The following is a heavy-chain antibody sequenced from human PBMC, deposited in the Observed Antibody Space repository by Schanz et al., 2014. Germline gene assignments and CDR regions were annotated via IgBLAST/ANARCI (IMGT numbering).Heavy chain of an antibody. D-gene: IGHD6-13*01. J-gene: IGHJ4*02. V-gene: IGHV3-11*01. CDR2: ISDSGDST. CDR3: ARLDSSSWYPRY. CDR1: GFTFSDYY. Sequence: VQLVESGGGLVKPGGSLRLSCAASGFTFSDYYMTWIRQAPGKGLEWVSDISDSGDSTHYADSVKGRFTISRDNAKNSVSLQMNSLRAEDTAVYYCARLDSSSWYPRYWGQGTLVTVSS.